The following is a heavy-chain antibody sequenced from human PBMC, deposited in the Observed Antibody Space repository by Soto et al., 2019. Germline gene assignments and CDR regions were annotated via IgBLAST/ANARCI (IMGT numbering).Heavy chain of an antibody. CDR1: GGSISSGDYY. J-gene: IGHJ5*02. CDR2: IYYSGST. Sequence: SETLSLTCTVSGGSISSGDYYWSWIRQPPGKGLEWIGYIYYSGSTYYNPSPKSRVTISVDTSKNQFSLKLSSVTAADTAVYYCARENYYDSSGYYYVFWFDPWGQGTLVTVSS. D-gene: IGHD3-22*01. V-gene: IGHV4-30-4*01. CDR3: ARENYYDSSGYYYVFWFDP.